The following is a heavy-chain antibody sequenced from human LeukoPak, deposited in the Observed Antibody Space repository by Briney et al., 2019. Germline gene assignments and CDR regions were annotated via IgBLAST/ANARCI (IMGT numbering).Heavy chain of an antibody. V-gene: IGHV3-30*02. J-gene: IGHJ4*02. CDR1: GFIFSSYG. CDR3: AKDASSVWYFSYFDF. CDR2: IQSDGTNK. Sequence: GGSLRLSCAASGFIFSSYGMHWVRQAPGKGLEGVAFIQSDGTNKYYTDSVKGRFTVSRDNSKNTLYLQMYSLRPEDTAVYYCAKDASSVWYFSYFDFWGQGTLVTVSS. D-gene: IGHD6-19*01.